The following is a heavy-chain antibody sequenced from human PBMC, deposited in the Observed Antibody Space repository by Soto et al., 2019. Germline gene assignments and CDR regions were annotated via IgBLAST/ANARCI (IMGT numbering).Heavy chain of an antibody. CDR1: GGSISSYY. V-gene: IGHV4-59*01. CDR3: ARHTGDDYGVYGDFDD. D-gene: IGHD4-17*01. CDR2: IYYSGST. Sequence: PSETLSLTCTVSGGSISSYYWSWIRQPPGKGLEWIGYIYYSGSTNYNPSLKSRVTISVDTSKNQFSLKLSAVTAADTAVYYCARHTGDDYGVYGDFDDWGQGTLVTVSS. J-gene: IGHJ4*02.